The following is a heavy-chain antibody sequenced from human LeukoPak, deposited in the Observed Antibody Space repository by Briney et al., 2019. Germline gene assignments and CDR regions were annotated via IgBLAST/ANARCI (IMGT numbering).Heavy chain of an antibody. CDR2: MNPNSGNT. D-gene: IGHD6-13*01. J-gene: IGHJ6*02. CDR3: ARISSSWYVGYYYYGMDV. CDR1: GYTFTSYD. V-gene: IGHV1-8*01. Sequence: ASVKVSCKASGYTFTSYDTNWVRQATGQGLEWMGWMNPNSGNTGYAQKFQGRVTMTRNTSISTAYMELSSLRSEDTAVYYCARISSSWYVGYYYYGMDVWGQGTTVTVSS.